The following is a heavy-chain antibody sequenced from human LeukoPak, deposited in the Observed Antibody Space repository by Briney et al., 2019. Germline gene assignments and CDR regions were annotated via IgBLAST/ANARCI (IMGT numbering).Heavy chain of an antibody. Sequence: LSLTCTVSGDSISSSSYYWGWIRQPPGKGLEWVAVISYDGSNKYYADSVKGRFTISRDNSKNTLYLQMNSLRAEDTAVYYCARDKDWGYFDYWGQGTLVTVSS. V-gene: IGHV3-30-3*01. J-gene: IGHJ4*02. CDR3: ARDKDWGYFDY. CDR2: ISYDGSNK. CDR1: GDSISSSS. D-gene: IGHD3/OR15-3a*01.